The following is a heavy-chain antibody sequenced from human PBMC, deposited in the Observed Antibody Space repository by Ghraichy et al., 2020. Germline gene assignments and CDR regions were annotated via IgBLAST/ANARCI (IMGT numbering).Heavy chain of an antibody. V-gene: IGHV3-74*01. CDR3: ARSLTGPEY. Sequence: GGSLRLSCAATGFSFSNYWMHWVRQAPGKGLVWVSRIDSDGTSTDYADSVKGRFTISRDNARNMLYLQMNSLRVEDAAVYYCARSLTGPEYWGQGNLVTVAS. CDR1: GFSFSNYW. CDR2: IDSDGTST. J-gene: IGHJ4*02. D-gene: IGHD1-14*01.